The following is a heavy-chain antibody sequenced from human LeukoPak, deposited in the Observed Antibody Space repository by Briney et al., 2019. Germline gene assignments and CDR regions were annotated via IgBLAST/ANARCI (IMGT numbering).Heavy chain of an antibody. Sequence: GGSLRLSCAASGFPFSSSAMSWVRQTPANGLEWVSSITGDGVTTYYADSVKGRFTISRDNSKNILFLQMNSLGAEDLASYFCAKERRRVDTSMIRSYYFDYWGQGTPVTVSS. CDR1: GFPFSSSA. CDR3: AKERRRVDTSMIRSYYFDY. CDR2: ITGDGVTT. J-gene: IGHJ4*02. V-gene: IGHV3-23*01. D-gene: IGHD3-16*01.